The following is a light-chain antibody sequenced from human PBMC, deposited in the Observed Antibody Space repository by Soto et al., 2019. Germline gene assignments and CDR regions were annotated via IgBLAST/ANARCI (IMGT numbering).Light chain of an antibody. V-gene: IGKV1-39*01. J-gene: IGKJ5*01. CDR3: QQSYSTPIT. Sequence: DIQMTQSPSTLSGSVGDRVTITCRASQTISSWLAWYQQKPGKAPKLLIYDASTLQSGVPSRFSGSGSGTDFTLTISSLQPEDFATYYCQQSYSTPITVGQGKRLEIK. CDR1: QTISSW. CDR2: DAS.